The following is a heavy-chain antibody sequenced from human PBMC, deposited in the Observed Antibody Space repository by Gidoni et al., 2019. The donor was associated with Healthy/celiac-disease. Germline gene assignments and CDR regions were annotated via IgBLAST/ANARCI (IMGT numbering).Heavy chain of an antibody. CDR2: ISGSGGST. D-gene: IGHD6-13*01. CDR1: GFPFSSSA. V-gene: IGHV3-23*04. Sequence: EVQLVESGGGLVQPGGSLRLSCAAPGFPFSSSAMGWVRQAPGKGLGWVSAISGSGGSTYYADSVKGRFTISRDNSKNTLYLQMNSLRAEDTAVYYCAKAAAAGIRIRFGLYFDYWGQGTLVTVSS. CDR3: AKAAAAGIRIRFGLYFDY. J-gene: IGHJ4*02.